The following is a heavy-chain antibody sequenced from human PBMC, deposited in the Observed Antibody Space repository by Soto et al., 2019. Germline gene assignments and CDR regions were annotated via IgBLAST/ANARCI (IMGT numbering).Heavy chain of an antibody. Sequence: LRLSFAASGFTFGSNWMSWVRQAPGKGLEWVANIKRDGSEKYYVDSVKGRFTISRDNAKNTLYLQMNSLRADDTAVYYCASLEWESSGYADYWGQGTQVTVSS. CDR2: IKRDGSEK. CDR3: ASLEWESSGYADY. D-gene: IGHD5-12*01. V-gene: IGHV3-7*03. J-gene: IGHJ4*02. CDR1: GFTFGSNW.